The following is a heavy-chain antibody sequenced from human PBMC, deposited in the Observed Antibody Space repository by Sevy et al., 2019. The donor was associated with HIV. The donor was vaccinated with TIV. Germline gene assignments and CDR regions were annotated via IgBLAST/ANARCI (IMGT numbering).Heavy chain of an antibody. J-gene: IGHJ6*02. CDR3: STDPIILLLVTDGMDV. CDR2: IKRNADGGTI. Sequence: GGSLRLSCAASGFTFTYAWMNWVRQAPGKGLEWVGRIKRNADGGTIDYAAPVKGRFIISRDDSKKTLYLQMNSLKTEDTGVYYCSTDPIILLLVTDGMDVWGQGTTVTVSS. CDR1: GFTFTYAW. V-gene: IGHV3-15*05. D-gene: IGHD2-8*02.